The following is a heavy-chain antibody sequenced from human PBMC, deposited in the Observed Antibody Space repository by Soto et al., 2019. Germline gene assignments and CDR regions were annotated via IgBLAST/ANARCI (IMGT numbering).Heavy chain of an antibody. V-gene: IGHV3-23*01. CDR3: ALRSAFVVVPADTPRPLDY. D-gene: IGHD2-2*01. CDR2: IGGSGGST. Sequence: EVQLLESGGGLVQPGGSLRLSCAASGFTFISYAMSWVRQAPGKGLEWVSAIGGSGGSTHYADSVKGRFTISRDNSKNTPNLQMNSLRAEDTAVYYCALRSAFVVVPADTPRPLDYWGQGTPVTVSS. CDR1: GFTFISYA. J-gene: IGHJ4*02.